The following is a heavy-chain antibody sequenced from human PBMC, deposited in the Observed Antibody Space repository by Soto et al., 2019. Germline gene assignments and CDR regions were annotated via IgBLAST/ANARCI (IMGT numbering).Heavy chain of an antibody. J-gene: IGHJ4*02. Sequence: GASVKVSCKAIGYSFTSHYMHWVRQAPGQGLEWMGTIYPGGVNIGYAQKFLGRVTMTRDTSTSTLYMEVTRLRSEDTAVYYCARGGHVVVVTAAFDYWGQGTLVTVSS. CDR2: IYPGGVNI. D-gene: IGHD2-21*02. V-gene: IGHV1-46*03. CDR3: ARGGHVVVVTAAFDY. CDR1: GYSFTSHY.